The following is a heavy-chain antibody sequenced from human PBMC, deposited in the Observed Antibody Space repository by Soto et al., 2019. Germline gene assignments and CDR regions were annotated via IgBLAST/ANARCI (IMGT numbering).Heavy chain of an antibody. CDR1: GGSIRSYY. D-gene: IGHD4-17*01. CDR2: IYYSGST. CDR3: ARGYCDYGADY. J-gene: IGHJ4*02. V-gene: IGHV4-59*01. Sequence: QVQLQESGPGLVKPSETLSLTCTVSGGSIRSYYWRWIRQSPGKGLEWIGSIYYSGSTNYNPSLKSRVTISDDTAKNQFSLKVGSVPAADTAVYYSARGYCDYGADYWGQGTLVTVSS.